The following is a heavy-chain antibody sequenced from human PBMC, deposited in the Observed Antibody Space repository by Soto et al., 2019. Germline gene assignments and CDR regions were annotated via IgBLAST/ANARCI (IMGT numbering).Heavy chain of an antibody. CDR1: GDTLTRYY. D-gene: IGHD2-2*01. Sequence: QVPLEQSGAEVKEPGASVRVSCKLSGDTLTRYYIHWVRQAPGQGLEWMGRINCNSGDTKYAQSFQGRVTMTRDTSINTAYMELSRLGSDDTAVYYCARGGGSSFFDYWGQGILVTVSS. J-gene: IGHJ4*02. CDR2: INCNSGDT. CDR3: ARGGGSSFFDY. V-gene: IGHV1-2*06.